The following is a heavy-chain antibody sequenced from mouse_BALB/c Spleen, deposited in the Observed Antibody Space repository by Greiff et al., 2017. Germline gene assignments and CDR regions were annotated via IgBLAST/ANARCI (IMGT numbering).Heavy chain of an antibody. V-gene: IGHV2-2*02. CDR2: IWSGGST. CDR1: GFSLTSYG. D-gene: IGHD2-1*01. J-gene: IGHJ4*01. Sequence: VQLVESGPGLVQPSQSLSITCTVSGFSLTSYGVHWVRQSPGKGLEWLGVIWSGGSTDYNAAFISRLSISKDNSKSQVFFKMNSLQANDTAIYYCARPFYYGNYEGAMDYWGQGTSVTVSS. CDR3: ARPFYYGNYEGAMDY.